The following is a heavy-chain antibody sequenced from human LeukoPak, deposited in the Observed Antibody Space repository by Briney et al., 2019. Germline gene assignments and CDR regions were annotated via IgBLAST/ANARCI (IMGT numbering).Heavy chain of an antibody. D-gene: IGHD6-19*01. CDR1: GGSISSSSYY. V-gene: IGHV4-39*01. Sequence: PSETLSLTCTVSGGSISSSSYYWGWIRQPPGKGLEWIGSIHYSGSTYYNPSLKSRVTISVDTSKNQFSLKLSSVTAADTAVYYCARGPHSGWYGNSYYYGMDVWGQGTTVTVSS. CDR3: ARGPHSGWYGNSYYYGMDV. CDR2: IHYSGST. J-gene: IGHJ6*02.